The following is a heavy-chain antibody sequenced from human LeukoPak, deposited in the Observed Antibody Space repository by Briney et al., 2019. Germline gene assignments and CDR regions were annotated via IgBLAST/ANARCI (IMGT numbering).Heavy chain of an antibody. CDR1: GFTFTNYA. V-gene: IGHV3-23*01. J-gene: IGHJ4*02. CDR3: AKVDTGILRRYYFDS. D-gene: IGHD5-18*01. CDR2: ISGSGTST. Sequence: GGSLRLSCEASGFTFTNYATSWVRQAPGKGLEWVSTISGSGTSTYYADSWKGRFTISRDNSKNTLYMQMNSLRAEDTAVYYCAKVDTGILRRYYFDSWGQGTLLTVSS.